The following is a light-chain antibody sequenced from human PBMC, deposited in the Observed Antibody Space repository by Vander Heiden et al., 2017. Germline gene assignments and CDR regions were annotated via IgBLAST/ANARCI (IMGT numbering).Light chain of an antibody. J-gene: IGLJ2*01. CDR1: SSNIGSNT. Sequence: QSVLTQPPSASGTPGQRVTISCSGSSSNIGSNTVNWYQQLPGTTPKLLIYSDNQRPSGVPDRFSGSKSGTSASLAISGLHSEDEADYYGAAWDDSLNGHVVFGGGTKLTVL. CDR2: SDN. CDR3: AAWDDSLNGHVV. V-gene: IGLV1-44*01.